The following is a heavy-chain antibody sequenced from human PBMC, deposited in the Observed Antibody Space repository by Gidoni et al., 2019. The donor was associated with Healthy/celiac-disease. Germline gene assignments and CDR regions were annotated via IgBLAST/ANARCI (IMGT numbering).Heavy chain of an antibody. CDR2: ISYDGSNK. Sequence: QVLLVESGGGLVQPGRSLRLSCAAAGFTFSSYAMHWVRQAPGKGLEWVAVISYDGSNKYYADSVKGRFTISRDNSKNTLYLQMNSLRAEDTAVYYCARDQVLLWFGELIDYWGQGTLVTVSS. CDR3: ARDQVLLWFGELIDY. D-gene: IGHD3-10*01. CDR1: GFTFSSYA. J-gene: IGHJ4*02. V-gene: IGHV3-30-3*01.